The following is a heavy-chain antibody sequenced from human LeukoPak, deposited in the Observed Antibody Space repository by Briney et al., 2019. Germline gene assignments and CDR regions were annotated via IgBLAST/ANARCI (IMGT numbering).Heavy chain of an antibody. Sequence: SETLSLTCTVSGGSISSYNWNWIRQPPGKGLEWMGYIYYTGSTTYNPSLKSRVAMSIDTSNSQFSLKVNSVTAADTAVYYCVRPHPLYGAGSFAFWGQGNLVIVSS. J-gene: IGHJ4*02. V-gene: IGHV4-59*08. CDR3: VRPHPLYGAGSFAF. CDR2: IYYTGST. D-gene: IGHD3-10*01. CDR1: GGSISSYN.